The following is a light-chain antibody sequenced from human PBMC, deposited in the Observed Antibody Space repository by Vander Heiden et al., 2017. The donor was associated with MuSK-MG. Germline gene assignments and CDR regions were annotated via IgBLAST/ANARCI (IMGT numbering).Light chain of an antibody. Sequence: DIQMTQSPSSLSASVGDRVTITCRASQSISSYLNWYQQKPGKATKLLIDAASSLQSGVPSRFSGSGSGTDFTLTISMLQPEDFATYYCQQSYSTPITFGQGTQLEIK. CDR3: QQSYSTPIT. CDR1: QSISSY. V-gene: IGKV1-39*01. J-gene: IGKJ5*01. CDR2: AAS.